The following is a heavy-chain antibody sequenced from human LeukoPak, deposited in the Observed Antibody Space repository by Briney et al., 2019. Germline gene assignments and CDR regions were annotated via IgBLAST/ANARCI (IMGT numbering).Heavy chain of an antibody. Sequence: MTSETLSLTCAVSGYSISSGYYWGWIRQPPGKGLEWIGSIYHSGSTYYNPSLKSRVTISVDTSKNQFSLKLSSVTAADTAVYYCARGPYLWFGELLYWGQRTLVTVSS. CDR3: ARGPYLWFGELLY. D-gene: IGHD3-10*01. V-gene: IGHV4-38-2*01. J-gene: IGHJ4*02. CDR2: IYHSGST. CDR1: GYSISSGYY.